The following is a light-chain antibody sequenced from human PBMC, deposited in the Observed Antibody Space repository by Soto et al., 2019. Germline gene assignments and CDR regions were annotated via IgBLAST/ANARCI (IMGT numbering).Light chain of an antibody. Sequence: DIQMTQSPFTLSGSVGDRVTITCRASQSISSWLAWYQQKPGKAPKLLIYDASSLESGVPSRFSGSGSGTEFTLTISSLQPDDFATYYCQQYNSYPLTFGGGTKVDIK. V-gene: IGKV1-5*01. CDR3: QQYNSYPLT. CDR1: QSISSW. CDR2: DAS. J-gene: IGKJ4*01.